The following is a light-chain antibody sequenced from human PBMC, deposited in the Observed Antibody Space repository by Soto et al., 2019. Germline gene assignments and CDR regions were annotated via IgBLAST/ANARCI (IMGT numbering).Light chain of an antibody. CDR3: SSYTSSTTYV. CDR1: NSDVGGYNY. J-gene: IGLJ1*01. V-gene: IGLV2-14*01. CDR2: EVN. Sequence: QSALTQPASVSGSPGQSITISCTGTNSDVGGYNYVSWYQQHPGKAPKLMMYEVNNRPSAVSNRFSGSRSGNTASLTISGLQAEDEADYYCSSYTSSTTYVFGTWTKV.